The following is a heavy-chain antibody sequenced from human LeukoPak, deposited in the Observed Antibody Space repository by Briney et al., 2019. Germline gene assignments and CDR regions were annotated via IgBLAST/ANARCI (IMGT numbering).Heavy chain of an antibody. CDR3: VRDRAGSKAWVEFDS. V-gene: IGHV3-66*02. D-gene: IGHD3-10*01. Sequence: PGGSLRLSCVASGLIVSQNDMTWVRQAPGRGLEWVALTYTDGSTHYADSVRGRFIMSRDSSKNTVSLRINSLTPEDTAMYFCVRDRAGSKAWVEFDSWGQGTLVTVSS. CDR1: GLIVSQND. J-gene: IGHJ5*01. CDR2: TYTDGST.